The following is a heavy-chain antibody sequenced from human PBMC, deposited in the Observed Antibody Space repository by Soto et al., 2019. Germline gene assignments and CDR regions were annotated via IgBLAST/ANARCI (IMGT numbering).Heavy chain of an antibody. CDR2: ISGSGGST. CDR1: EFTFSSYA. J-gene: IGHJ5*02. D-gene: IGHD1-26*01. Sequence: GGSLRLSCAASEFTFSSYAMSWVRQAPGKGLEWVSAISGSGGSTYYADSVKGRFTISRDNSKNTLYLQMNSLRAEDTAVYYCAKDLVGATPYNWLDPWGQGTLVTVSS. V-gene: IGHV3-23*01. CDR3: AKDLVGATPYNWLDP.